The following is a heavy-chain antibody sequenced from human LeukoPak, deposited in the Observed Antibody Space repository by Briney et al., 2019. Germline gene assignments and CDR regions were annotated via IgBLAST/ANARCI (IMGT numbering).Heavy chain of an antibody. D-gene: IGHD3-22*01. CDR2: ISYDGSNK. J-gene: IGHJ4*02. CDR3: AREYHYDSSGPDY. V-gene: IGHV3-30*03. CDR1: GFTFSSYG. Sequence: GGSLRLSCAASGFTFSSYGMHWVRQAPGKGLEWVAVISYDGSNKYYADSVKGRFTISRDNAKNSLSLQMNSLRAKDTAVYYCAREYHYDSSGPDYWGQGTLVTVSS.